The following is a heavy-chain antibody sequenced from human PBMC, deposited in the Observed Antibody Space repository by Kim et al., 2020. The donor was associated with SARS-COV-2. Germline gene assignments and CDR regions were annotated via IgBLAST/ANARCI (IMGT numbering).Heavy chain of an antibody. CDR3: AKVRKSGSYWFDY. J-gene: IGHJ4*02. V-gene: IGHV3-30*18. CDR2: ISYDGSNK. CDR1: GFTFSSYG. Sequence: GGSLRLSCAASGFTFSSYGMHWVRQAPGKGLEWVAVISYDGSNKYYADSVKGRFTISRDNSKNTLYLQMNSLRAEDTAVYYCAKVRKSGSYWFDYWGQGTLVTVSS. D-gene: IGHD1-26*01.